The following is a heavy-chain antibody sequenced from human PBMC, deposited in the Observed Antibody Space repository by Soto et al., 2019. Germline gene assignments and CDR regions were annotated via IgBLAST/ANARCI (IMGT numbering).Heavy chain of an antibody. D-gene: IGHD5-18*01. CDR2: IYYRGST. V-gene: IGHV4-59*01. CDR3: ARELSAYSYGPFDC. CDR1: GGSISSYY. J-gene: IGHJ4*02. Sequence: QVQLQESGPGLVKPSETLSLTCIVSGGSISSYYWSWIRQPPWKGLEWIGFIYYRGSTNYNPSLQSRATASVDTCKYQCSMRLSSVPAADTAVYYCARELSAYSYGPFDCWGQGTLVTVSS.